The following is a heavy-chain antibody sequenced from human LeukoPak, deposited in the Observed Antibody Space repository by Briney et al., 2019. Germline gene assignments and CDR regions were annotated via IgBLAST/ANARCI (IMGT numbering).Heavy chain of an antibody. V-gene: IGHV4-39*01. Sequence: SETLSLTCNVSGDSISRSSYYWGWIRQPPGKGLEWIGNIYYSGSTYYNPSLKSRVTISVDTSKNQFSLNMSSVTAADTAVYYCTRYSYYYYYMDVWGKGTTVTVSS. CDR3: TRYSYYYYYMDV. CDR2: IYYSGST. CDR1: GDSISRSSYY. J-gene: IGHJ6*03.